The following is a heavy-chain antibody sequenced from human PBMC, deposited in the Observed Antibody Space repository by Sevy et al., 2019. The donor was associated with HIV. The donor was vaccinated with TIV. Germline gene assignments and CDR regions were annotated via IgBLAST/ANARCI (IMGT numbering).Heavy chain of an antibody. CDR2: ISGDNGYT. J-gene: IGHJ4*02. CDR3: ARGKRGIFGVVIVLFDS. D-gene: IGHD3-3*01. CDR1: GYTFTDFA. V-gene: IGHV1-3*01. Sequence: ASVKVSCKASGYTFTDFAVHWVRQAPGQRLEWMGWISGDNGYTKYSQKFQGRVTISRDTSASTAYMELSSLLSEDTAVYYCARGKRGIFGVVIVLFDSWGPGTLVTVSS.